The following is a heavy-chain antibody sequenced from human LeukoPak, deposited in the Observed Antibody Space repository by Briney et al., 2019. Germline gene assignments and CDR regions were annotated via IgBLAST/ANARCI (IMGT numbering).Heavy chain of an antibody. CDR3: ARIINDYIWGSYRTYYFDY. Sequence: PGHGLEWMGWINPNNGGTNYAQRFESRVTMTRDTSISTAYMDQSRLRSDDTAVYYCARIINDYIWGSYRTYYFDYWGQGTLVTVSS. CDR2: INPNNGGT. J-gene: IGHJ4*02. D-gene: IGHD3-16*02. V-gene: IGHV1-2*02.